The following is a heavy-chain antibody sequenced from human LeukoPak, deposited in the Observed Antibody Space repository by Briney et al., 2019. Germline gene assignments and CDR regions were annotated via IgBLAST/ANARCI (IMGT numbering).Heavy chain of an antibody. CDR1: GFIFSSYS. D-gene: IGHD3-16*01. Sequence: GGSLRLSCAASGFIFSSYSMNWVRQAPGKGLEWISFIDSSTRTIFYADSVKGRFTISRDNAKNSLFLQMNSLRAEDTAVYYCARRVPSQVITDYFDYWGQGALVTVSS. CDR3: ARRVPSQVITDYFDY. V-gene: IGHV3-48*04. CDR2: IDSSTRTI. J-gene: IGHJ4*02.